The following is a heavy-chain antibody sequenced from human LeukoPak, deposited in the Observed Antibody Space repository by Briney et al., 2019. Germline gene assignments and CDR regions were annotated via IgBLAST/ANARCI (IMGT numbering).Heavy chain of an antibody. D-gene: IGHD3/OR15-3a*01. J-gene: IGHJ4*02. CDR1: GFSFGKYW. Sequence: GGSLRLSCVASGFSFGKYWMSWVRQAPGKGLEWVANIKLDGSVKNYVDSVKGRFTISRDNTKNSLYLQMNSLRAEDTAVFYCARDQYDTWSRRGNFDSWGQGTLVIVSS. V-gene: IGHV3-7*03. CDR2: IKLDGSVK. CDR3: ARDQYDTWSRRGNFDS.